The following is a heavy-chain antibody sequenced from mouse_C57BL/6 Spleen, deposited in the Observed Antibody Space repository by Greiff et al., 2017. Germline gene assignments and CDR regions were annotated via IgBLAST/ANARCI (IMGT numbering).Heavy chain of an antibody. D-gene: IGHD1-1*01. Sequence: QVQLKESGAELVRPGASVTLSCKASGYTFTDYEMHWVKQTPVHGLEWIGAIDPETGGTAYNQKFKGKAILTADKSSSTAYMELRSLTSEDSAVYYCTRYNYWPFDGWGTGTTVTVSS. CDR1: GYTFTDYE. CDR3: TRYNYWPFDG. CDR2: IDPETGGT. V-gene: IGHV1-15*01. J-gene: IGHJ1*03.